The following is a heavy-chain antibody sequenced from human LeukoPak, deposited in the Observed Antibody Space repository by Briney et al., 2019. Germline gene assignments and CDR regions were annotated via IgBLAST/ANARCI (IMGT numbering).Heavy chain of an antibody. D-gene: IGHD4-17*01. CDR3: ARSLYTVTNAFDY. V-gene: IGHV3-30-3*01. CDR2: ISYDGSNK. J-gene: IGHJ4*02. Sequence: GGSLRLSCTASGFTFRNYAFHWVRQVPGKGLEWVAVISYDGSNKYYAGSVKGRFTISRDSSKNTLFLQMNSLRAEDTAVYYCARSLYTVTNAFDYWGQGTLVTVSS. CDR1: GFTFRNYA.